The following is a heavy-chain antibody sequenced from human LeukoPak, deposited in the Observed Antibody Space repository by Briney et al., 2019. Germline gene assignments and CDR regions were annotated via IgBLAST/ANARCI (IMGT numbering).Heavy chain of an antibody. CDR2: ISGSGGST. V-gene: IGHV3-23*01. Sequence: GGSLRLSCAASGFTFSSYAMSWVRQAPGKGLEWVSAISGSGGSTYYADSVKGRFTISRDNSKNTLYLQMNSLRAEDTAVYYCARGGDYDFWSGHFDYWGQGTLVTVSS. J-gene: IGHJ4*02. CDR1: GFTFSSYA. CDR3: ARGGDYDFWSGHFDY. D-gene: IGHD3-3*01.